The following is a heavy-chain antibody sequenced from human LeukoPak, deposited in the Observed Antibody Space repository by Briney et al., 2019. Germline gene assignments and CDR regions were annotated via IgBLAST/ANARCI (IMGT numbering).Heavy chain of an antibody. Sequence: PGGSLRLSYAPSGFTFSSYAMSWVRQAPGKGLEWVAVISGGGNGTYYADSVRGRFTISRDNSKNTVYLQMNSLRAEDTAVYYCARGSGYGVFDYWGQGTLVTVSS. D-gene: IGHD6-25*01. J-gene: IGHJ4*02. CDR1: GFTFSSYA. CDR2: ISGGGNGT. CDR3: ARGSGYGVFDY. V-gene: IGHV3-23*01.